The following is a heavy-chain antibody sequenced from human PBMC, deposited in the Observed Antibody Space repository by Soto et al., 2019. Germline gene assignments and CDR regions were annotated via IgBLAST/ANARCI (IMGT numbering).Heavy chain of an antibody. CDR3: IRQDPVTVAENDAFDM. D-gene: IGHD2-15*01. V-gene: IGHV3-73*01. CDR1: GFTFSVAA. Sequence: EVQLVESGGDLVQPGGSLKLSCAASGFTFSVAAMHWVRQASGKGLEWVGRVRSKGNNYATEYAASVKGRFTISRDDSKNTAYLQMNSLKTEDTAVYYCIRQDPVTVAENDAFDMWGQGTMVSVSS. J-gene: IGHJ3*02. CDR2: VRSKGNNYAT.